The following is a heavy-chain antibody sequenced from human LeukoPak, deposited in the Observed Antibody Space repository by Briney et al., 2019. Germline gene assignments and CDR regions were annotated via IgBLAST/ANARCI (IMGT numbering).Heavy chain of an antibody. Sequence: PSETLSLTCAVYGGSFSGYYWSWIRQPPGKGLEWIGYIYYSGSTNYNPSLKSRVTISVDTSKNQFSLKLSSVTAADTAVYYCARVLGSYCSGGSCPFDYWGQGTLVTVSS. J-gene: IGHJ4*02. CDR2: IYYSGST. CDR3: ARVLGSYCSGGSCPFDY. V-gene: IGHV4-59*01. CDR1: GGSFSGYY. D-gene: IGHD2-15*01.